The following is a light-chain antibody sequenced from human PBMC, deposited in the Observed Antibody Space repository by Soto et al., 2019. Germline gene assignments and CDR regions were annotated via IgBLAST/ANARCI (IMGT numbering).Light chain of an antibody. V-gene: IGLV2-14*01. CDR3: SSYTSSSTLV. CDR1: SSHVGGYNY. CDR2: EVS. Sequence: QSALTQPASVSGSPGQSITISCTGTSSHVGGYNYVSWYQQHPGKAPKLMIYEVSNRPSGVSNRFSGSKSGNTASLTISGLQAEDGADYYCSSYTSSSTLVFGGGTKLTVL. J-gene: IGLJ3*02.